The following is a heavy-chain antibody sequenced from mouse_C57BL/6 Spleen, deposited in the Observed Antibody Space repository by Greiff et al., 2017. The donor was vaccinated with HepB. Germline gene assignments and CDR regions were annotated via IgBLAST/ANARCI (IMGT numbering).Heavy chain of an antibody. CDR2: IWGVGST. D-gene: IGHD3-2*02. CDR3: ASGSGYAWFAY. J-gene: IGHJ3*01. CDR1: GFSLTSYG. V-gene: IGHV2-6*01. Sequence: VQRVESGPGLVAPSQSLSITCTVSGFSLTSYGVDWVRQSPGKGLEWLGVIWGVGSTNYNSALKSRLSISKDNSKSQVFLKRNSLQTDDTAMYYCASGSGYAWFAYWGQGTLVTVSA.